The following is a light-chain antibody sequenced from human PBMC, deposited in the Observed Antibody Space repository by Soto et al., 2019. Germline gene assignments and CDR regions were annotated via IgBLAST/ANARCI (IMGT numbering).Light chain of an antibody. V-gene: IGKV3-20*01. CDR1: QSVSSTY. Sequence: EIVLTQSPGTLSLSPGERATLSCRASQSVSSTYLAWYQQKPGQAPRLLIYGASSRATGVPDRFSGSGSGTDFTLTITRLEPGDFAVYYCQQYGSSPVTFGGGTKVEIK. CDR3: QQYGSSPVT. J-gene: IGKJ4*01. CDR2: GAS.